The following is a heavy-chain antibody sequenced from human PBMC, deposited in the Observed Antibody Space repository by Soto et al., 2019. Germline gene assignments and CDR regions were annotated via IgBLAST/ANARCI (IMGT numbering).Heavy chain of an antibody. Sequence: GGSLRLSCAASGFTFSSYAMSWVRQAPGKGLEWVSAISGSGGSTYYADSVKGRFTISRDNSKNTLYLQMNSLRAEDTAVYYCAKDKAHSSYTYYYGMDVWGQGTPVTV. J-gene: IGHJ6*02. CDR1: GFTFSSYA. CDR2: ISGSGGST. D-gene: IGHD6-6*01. CDR3: AKDKAHSSYTYYYGMDV. V-gene: IGHV3-23*01.